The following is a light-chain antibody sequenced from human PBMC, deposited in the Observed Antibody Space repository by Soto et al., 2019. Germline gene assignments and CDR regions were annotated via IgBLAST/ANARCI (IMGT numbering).Light chain of an antibody. CDR2: DVS. Sequence: QSVLTQPPSASGSPGQSVTISCTGTSSDVGGYNYVSWYQQHPGKAPKLMIYDVSKRPSGVPDRFSGSKSGSTASLTVSGLQAEDEADYYCSSYASSSNWVFGGGTKLTVL. CDR3: SSYASSSNWV. CDR1: SSDVGGYNY. V-gene: IGLV2-8*01. J-gene: IGLJ2*01.